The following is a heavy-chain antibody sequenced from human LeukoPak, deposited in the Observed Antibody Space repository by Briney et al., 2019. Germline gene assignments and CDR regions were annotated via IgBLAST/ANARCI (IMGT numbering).Heavy chain of an antibody. D-gene: IGHD3-10*01. J-gene: IGHJ4*02. CDR2: IYYSGST. CDR3: ARGKIWSPVYFSY. V-gene: IGHV4-61*05. CDR1: GGSISSSSYY. Sequence: SETLSLTCTVSGGSISSSSYYWGWIRQPPGKGLEWIGYIYYSGSTNYNPSLKSRVTISVDTSKNQFSLKLSSVTAADTAVYYCARGKIWSPVYFSYWGQGILVTVSS.